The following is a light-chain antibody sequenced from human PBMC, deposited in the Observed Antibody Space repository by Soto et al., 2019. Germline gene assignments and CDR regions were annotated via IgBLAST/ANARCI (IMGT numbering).Light chain of an antibody. J-gene: IGKJ1*01. V-gene: IGKV1-5*03. Sequence: DIQMTQSPSTLSGSVGDRVTITCRASQTISSWLAWYQQKPGKAPKLLIYEASTLKSGVPSRFSGSGSGTEFTLTISSLQPDDFATYYCQHYGSYSGAFGQGTKVDI. CDR1: QTISSW. CDR3: QHYGSYSGA. CDR2: EAS.